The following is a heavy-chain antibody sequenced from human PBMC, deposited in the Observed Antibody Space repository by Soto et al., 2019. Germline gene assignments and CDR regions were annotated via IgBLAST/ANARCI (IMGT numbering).Heavy chain of an antibody. CDR1: GTSVSNYY. CDR2: IYTSGST. J-gene: IGHJ4*02. Sequence: SETLSLTCSVSGTSVSNYYWSWIRQPAGKGLEHIGRIYTSGSTSYNPSLKSRVTMSMDTSQTQIYLNLTSVTAADTAVYYCARGGVQLSYAFDHWGKGILVTVSS. D-gene: IGHD3-10*01. CDR3: ARGGVQLSYAFDH. V-gene: IGHV4-4*07.